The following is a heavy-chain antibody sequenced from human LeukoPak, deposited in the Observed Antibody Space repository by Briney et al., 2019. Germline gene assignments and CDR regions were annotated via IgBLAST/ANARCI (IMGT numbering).Heavy chain of an antibody. CDR3: AKALYGGHDY. V-gene: IGHV3-23*01. D-gene: IGHD4-23*01. J-gene: IGHJ4*02. Sequence: GGSLRPSCAASGFAFSTYAMSWVRQAPGKGVECVSALSGNGNTIYYADSVKGRFTISRDNSKNTLSLQMNSLRAEDTAVYYCAKALYGGHDYWGQGTLVTVSS. CDR1: GFAFSTYA. CDR2: LSGNGNTI.